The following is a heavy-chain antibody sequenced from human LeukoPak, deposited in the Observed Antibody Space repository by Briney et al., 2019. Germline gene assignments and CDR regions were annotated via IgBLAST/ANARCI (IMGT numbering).Heavy chain of an antibody. CDR1: GGSISSYY. CDR2: IYYSGST. D-gene: IGHD3-16*01. Sequence: SETLSLTCTVSGGSISSYYWSWIRQPPGKGLEWIGYIYYSGSTNYNPSLKSRVTISVDTSKNQFSLKLSSVTAADTAVYYCARLLEGEPYIDYWGQGTLVTVSS. V-gene: IGHV4-59*08. J-gene: IGHJ4*02. CDR3: ARLLEGEPYIDY.